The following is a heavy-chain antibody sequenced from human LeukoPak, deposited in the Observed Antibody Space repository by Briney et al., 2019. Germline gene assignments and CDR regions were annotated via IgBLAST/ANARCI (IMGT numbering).Heavy chain of an antibody. J-gene: IGHJ3*02. CDR1: GYSISSGYF. CDR3: ARAERWLQFNDAFDI. Sequence: KPSETLSLTCPVSGYSISSGYFWGWIRQPPGTGLEWIGSIYHSGSTYYNPSLRSRVTISVDTSKNQFSLKLSSVTAADTAVYYCARAERWLQFNDAFDIWGQGTMVTVSS. D-gene: IGHD5-24*01. V-gene: IGHV4-38-2*02. CDR2: IYHSGST.